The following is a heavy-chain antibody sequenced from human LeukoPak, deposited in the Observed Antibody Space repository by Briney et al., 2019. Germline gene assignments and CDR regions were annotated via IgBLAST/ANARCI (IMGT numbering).Heavy chain of an antibody. CDR3: ARDPQNSWGLFDY. V-gene: IGHV3-48*03. J-gene: IGHJ4*02. D-gene: IGHD4-23*01. Sequence: GGSLRLSCAASGFTFSDYEMNWVRQAPGKGLEWVSFISTSGRTMYYADSVKGRFTVSRDNAKSSLYLHMNSLRADDTAAYYCARDPQNSWGLFDYWGQGALVTVSS. CDR1: GFTFSDYE. CDR2: ISTSGRTM.